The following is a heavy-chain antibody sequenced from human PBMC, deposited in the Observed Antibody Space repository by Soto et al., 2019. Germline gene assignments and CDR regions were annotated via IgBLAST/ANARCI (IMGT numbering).Heavy chain of an antibody. D-gene: IGHD2-8*01. V-gene: IGHV4-39*01. J-gene: IGHJ4*02. Sequence: QLQLQESGPGLVQPSETLSLTCTVSGDSISSGTNYWGWIRQTPGKGLEWIGSIYYSGATYYNPYHKSRVTISVDTTKNQFSLKLSSVTAADTAVYYCAADLYCTNCVCYIFDFDYWGQGTLVTVSS. CDR1: GDSISSGTNY. CDR3: AADLYCTNCVCYIFDFDY. CDR2: IYYSGAT.